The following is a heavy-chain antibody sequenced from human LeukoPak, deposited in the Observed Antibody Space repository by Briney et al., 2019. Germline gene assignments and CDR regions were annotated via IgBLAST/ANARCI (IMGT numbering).Heavy chain of an antibody. CDR1: GGSISSSSYY. CDR3: ARAQTGTTYYYYMDV. J-gene: IGHJ6*03. Sequence: PSETLSLTCTVSGGSISSSSYYWGWIRQAPGKGLEWIGSIYYSGSTYYNPSLKSRVTISVDTSKNQFSLKLSSVTAADTAVYYCARAQTGTTYYYYMDVWGKGTTVTVSS. V-gene: IGHV4-39*01. D-gene: IGHD1-7*01. CDR2: IYYSGST.